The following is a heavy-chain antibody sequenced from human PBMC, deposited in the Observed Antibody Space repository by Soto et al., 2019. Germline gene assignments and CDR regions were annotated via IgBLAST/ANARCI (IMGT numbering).Heavy chain of an antibody. CDR2: ISSGSTYV. CDR1: GFTFSSYS. V-gene: IGHV3-21*01. J-gene: IGHJ5*02. CDR3: AREGGSSSWNNWFDP. D-gene: IGHD6-13*01. Sequence: EVQLVESGGGLVKPGGSLRLSCAASGFTFSSYSMNWVRQAPGRGLEWVSFISSGSTYVYYADSLKGRFTISRDNAKNSLYRQINSLRAEDTAVYYCAREGGSSSWNNWFDPWGQGTLVTVSS.